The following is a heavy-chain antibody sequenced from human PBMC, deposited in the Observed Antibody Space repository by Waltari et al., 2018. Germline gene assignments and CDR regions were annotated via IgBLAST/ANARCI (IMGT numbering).Heavy chain of an antibody. D-gene: IGHD3-22*01. V-gene: IGHV3-66*01. CDR3: ARDSSEWGGMDV. CDR2: IYSGGTT. J-gene: IGHJ6*02. Sequence: EEQLMESGGGLVQPGGSLRLSWAASGFTLSNNYMSWVRQAPGKELEWVSVIYSGGTTYYADSVKGRFTISRDNPKNTLYLQMNSLRADDTGLYFCARDSSEWGGMDVWGQGTTVTVSS. CDR1: GFTLSNNY.